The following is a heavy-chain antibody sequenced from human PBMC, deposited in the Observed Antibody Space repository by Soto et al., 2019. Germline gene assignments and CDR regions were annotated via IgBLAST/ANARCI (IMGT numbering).Heavy chain of an antibody. CDR2: IKYDGSEI. V-gene: IGHV3-7*05. CDR3: ARGEDTANWFDP. Sequence: GGSLRLSCATSGFTFSTHWMGWVRQTPGKRLEWVANIKYDGSEISYADSVKGRFTISVDRSKNQFSLKLSSVTAADTAVYYCARGEDTANWFDPWGQGTLVTVSS. D-gene: IGHD5-18*01. CDR1: GFTFSTHW. J-gene: IGHJ5*02.